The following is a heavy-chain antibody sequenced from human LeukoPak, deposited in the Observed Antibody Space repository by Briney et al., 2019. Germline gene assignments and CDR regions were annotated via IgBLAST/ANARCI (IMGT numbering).Heavy chain of an antibody. CDR2: INHSGST. Sequence: PSETLSLTCAVYGGSFSGYYWSWIRQPPGKGLEWIGEINHSGSTNYNPSLKSRVTISVDTSKNQFSLKLSSATAADTAVYYCARVYYYGSGSYHRSRNSRHYGMDVWGQGTTVTVSS. D-gene: IGHD3-10*01. J-gene: IGHJ6*02. CDR1: GGSFSGYY. V-gene: IGHV4-34*01. CDR3: ARVYYYGSGSYHRSRNSRHYGMDV.